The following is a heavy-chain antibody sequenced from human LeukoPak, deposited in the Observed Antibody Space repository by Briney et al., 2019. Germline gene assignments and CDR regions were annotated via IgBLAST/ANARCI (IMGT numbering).Heavy chain of an antibody. Sequence: ASVKVSCKASGYTFTGYYMHWVRQAPGQGLEWMGWINPNSGGTNYAQKFQGRVTMTRDTSISTAYMELSRLRSDDTAVYYCARARESGYSSGWCDYWGQGTLVTVSS. D-gene: IGHD6-19*01. CDR3: ARARESGYSSGWCDY. J-gene: IGHJ4*02. CDR2: INPNSGGT. CDR1: GYTFTGYY. V-gene: IGHV1-2*02.